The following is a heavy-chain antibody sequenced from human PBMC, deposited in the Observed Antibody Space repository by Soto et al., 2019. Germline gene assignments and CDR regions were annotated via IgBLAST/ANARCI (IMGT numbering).Heavy chain of an antibody. CDR3: ARSYYDSTGFVVDP. CDR1: GASVSHGY. V-gene: IGHV4-59*02. CDR2: MYFGGSF. J-gene: IGHJ5*02. Sequence: QMQLQASSPGLVKPSETLSLTCNVSGASVSHGYWSWIRQPPGKGLEWIGFMYFGGSFNYNPSLTSRATLSVEKSKNQFSMKLTSMAASATAVYYCARSYYDSTGFVVDPWGQGALVTVSS. D-gene: IGHD3-22*01.